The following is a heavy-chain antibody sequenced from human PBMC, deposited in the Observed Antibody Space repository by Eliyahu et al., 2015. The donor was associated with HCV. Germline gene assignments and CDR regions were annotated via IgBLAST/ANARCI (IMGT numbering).Heavy chain of an antibody. J-gene: IGHJ3*02. CDR3: ARAKDWGGGRAFDI. Sequence: QVQLQESGPGLVKPSQTLSLTCAISGDSVPSNSAAWNWIRQSPSRGLEWLGRTYYRSKWYHEYVVPVDSRITINPDTTRNQFSLQVNSVTPEDTAVYYCARAKDWGGGRAFDIWGQGTMVTVSS. D-gene: IGHD7-27*01. V-gene: IGHV6-1*01. CDR1: GDSVPSNSAA. CDR2: TYYRSKWYH.